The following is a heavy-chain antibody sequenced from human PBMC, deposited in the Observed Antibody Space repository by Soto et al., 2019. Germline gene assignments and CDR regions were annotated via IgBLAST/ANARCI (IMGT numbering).Heavy chain of an antibody. CDR3: ARAPKFYFGSGFDY. Sequence: QVQLQESVPGLVKPSQTLSLTCTVSGGSISSGDYSWSWIRKHPGKGLEWIGDISYSGSTYYSPSLKNRLTISLDTSKNHFSLNLSSATAADTAVYYCARAPKFYFGSGFDYWGQGSLVTVSS. J-gene: IGHJ4*02. V-gene: IGHV4-31*03. CDR1: GGSISSGDYS. CDR2: ISYSGST. D-gene: IGHD3-10*01.